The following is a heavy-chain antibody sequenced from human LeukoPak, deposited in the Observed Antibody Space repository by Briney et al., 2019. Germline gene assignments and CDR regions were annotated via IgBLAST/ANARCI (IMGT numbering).Heavy chain of an antibody. Sequence: SVKVSCKASGGTFSSYGISWVRQAPGQGLEWMGGIIPFFGRADYAQKFQGRVTITADKSTSTAYMDLTSLKSEDTAVYYCARDNNDYVWGSYRYGFDPWGQGTLVTVSS. CDR3: ARDNNDYVWGSYRYGFDP. D-gene: IGHD3-16*02. CDR1: GGTFSSYG. J-gene: IGHJ5*02. CDR2: IIPFFGRA. V-gene: IGHV1-69*06.